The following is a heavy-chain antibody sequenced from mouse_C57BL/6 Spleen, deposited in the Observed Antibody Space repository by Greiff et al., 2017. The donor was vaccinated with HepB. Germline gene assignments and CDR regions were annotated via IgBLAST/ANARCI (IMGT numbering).Heavy chain of an antibody. D-gene: IGHD3-3*01. V-gene: IGHV1-85*01. CDR2: IYPRDGST. CDR3: AREGAVDPYYFDY. J-gene: IGHJ2*01. CDR1: GYTFTSYD. Sequence: VKLVESGPELVKPGASVKLSCKASGYTFTSYDINWVKQRPGQGLEWIGWIYPRDGSTKYNEKFKGKATLTVDTSSSTAYMELHSLTSEDSAVYFCAREGAVDPYYFDYWGQGTTLTVSS.